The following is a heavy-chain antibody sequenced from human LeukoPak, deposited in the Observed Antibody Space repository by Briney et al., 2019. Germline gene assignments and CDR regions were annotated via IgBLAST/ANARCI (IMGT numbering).Heavy chain of an antibody. J-gene: IGHJ4*02. D-gene: IGHD1-26*01. Sequence: SETLSLTCAVSGGSISSGGYSWSWIRQPPGKGLEWIGYIYHSGSTYYNPSLKSRVTISVDTSKNQFSLKLSSVTAADTAVYYCARVLKGSSSMNFDYWGQGTLVTVSS. V-gene: IGHV4-30-2*01. CDR3: ARVLKGSSSMNFDY. CDR1: GGSISSGGYS. CDR2: IYHSGST.